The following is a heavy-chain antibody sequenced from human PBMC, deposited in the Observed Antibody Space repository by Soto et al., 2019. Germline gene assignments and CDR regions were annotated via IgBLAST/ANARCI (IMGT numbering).Heavy chain of an antibody. CDR3: ASAILWLRGVPYDY. D-gene: IGHD3-10*01. Sequence: GGSLRLSCAASGFTFSTYSMNWVRQAPGKGLEWVSYISSSGSTIYYADSVKGRFTISRDDARNSLYLQMNSLRAEDTAVYFCASAILWLRGVPYDYWGQGTLVTVSS. CDR1: GFTFSTYS. J-gene: IGHJ4*02. CDR2: ISSSGSTI. V-gene: IGHV3-48*01.